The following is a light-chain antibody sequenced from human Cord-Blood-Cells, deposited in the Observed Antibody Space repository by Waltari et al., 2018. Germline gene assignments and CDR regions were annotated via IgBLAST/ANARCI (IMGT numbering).Light chain of an antibody. CDR3: QQSYRTPRT. J-gene: IGKJ1*01. CDR2: AAS. V-gene: IGKV1-39*01. Sequence: DIQMTQSPPSLSASVGDRVTITCRASQSISSYLNWYQQKPGKAPKLLIYAASSLQRGVPSRFSGSGSGTDFTLTISSLQPEDFATYYCQQSYRTPRTFGQGTKVEIK. CDR1: QSISSY.